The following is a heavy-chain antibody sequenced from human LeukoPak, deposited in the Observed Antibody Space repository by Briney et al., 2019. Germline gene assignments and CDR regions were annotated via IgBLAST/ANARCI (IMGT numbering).Heavy chain of an antibody. V-gene: IGHV4-59*01. CDR1: GGSISSYY. J-gene: IGHJ6*03. CDR3: TRGSIAYYYMDV. CDR2: IYYSGST. Sequence: SETLSLTCTVSGGSISSYYWSWIRQPPGKGLEWIGNIYYSGSTNYNPSLKSRVTISVDASKNQFSLKLSSVTAADTAVYYCTRGSIAYYYMDVWGKGTTVTISS. D-gene: IGHD3-22*01.